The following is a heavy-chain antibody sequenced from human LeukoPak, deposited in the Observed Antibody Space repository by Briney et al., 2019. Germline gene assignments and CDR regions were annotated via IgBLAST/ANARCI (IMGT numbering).Heavy chain of an antibody. D-gene: IGHD3-22*01. V-gene: IGHV4-39*07. CDR1: GGSISSSSYY. J-gene: IGHJ5*01. Sequence: SETLSLTCTVSGGSISSSSYYWGWIRQPPGKGLEWIGSIYYSGSTYYNPSLKSRVTISVDTSKNQLSLKVTSVTAADTAVYYCARGLGMGHDSGGSDWFDSWGQGTLVTVSS. CDR2: IYYSGST. CDR3: ARGLGMGHDSGGSDWFDS.